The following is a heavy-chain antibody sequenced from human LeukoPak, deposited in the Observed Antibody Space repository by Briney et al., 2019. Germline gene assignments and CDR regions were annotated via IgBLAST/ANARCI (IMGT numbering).Heavy chain of an antibody. D-gene: IGHD1-1*01. CDR1: GYTSSSYG. CDR3: ARDVPGSIGTTARFDP. CDR2: ISTYNGNT. V-gene: IGHV1-18*04. J-gene: IGHJ5*02. Sequence: GASVKVSCKSSGYTSSSYGISWMRQAPGQGLEWIGWISTYNGNTNYAQKFQGRVTMTTDTSTSTAYMELRSLRSYDTAIYYCARDVPGSIGTTARFDPWGQGTLVTVSS.